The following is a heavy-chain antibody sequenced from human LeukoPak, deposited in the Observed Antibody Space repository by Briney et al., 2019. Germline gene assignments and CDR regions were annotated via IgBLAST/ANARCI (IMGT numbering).Heavy chain of an antibody. CDR1: GFTFSSYG. Sequence: TGRSLRLSCAASGFTFSSYGMHWVRQAPGKGLEWVAVISYDGSNKYYADSVKGRFTISRDNSKNTLYLQMNSLRAEDTAVYYCARALSYSYGSMDFWGQGTLVIVSS. V-gene: IGHV3-30*03. CDR2: ISYDGSNK. D-gene: IGHD5-18*01. J-gene: IGHJ4*02. CDR3: ARALSYSYGSMDF.